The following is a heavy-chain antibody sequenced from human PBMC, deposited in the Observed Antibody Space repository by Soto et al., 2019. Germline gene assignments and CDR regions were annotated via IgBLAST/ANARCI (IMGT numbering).Heavy chain of an antibody. CDR1: GFNFRIYA. CDR3: AKDLRPDGRYDLDY. V-gene: IGHV3-23*01. CDR2: MIGDGTSW. D-gene: IGHD1-26*01. Sequence: GGSLRLSCAASGFNFRIYAMNWVRQAPGKGLEWVAVMIGDGTSWDYADSVRGRFTISRDNSKNTPYLQMNSLRAEDTAVYYCAKDLRPDGRYDLDYWGQGTLVTVSS. J-gene: IGHJ4*02.